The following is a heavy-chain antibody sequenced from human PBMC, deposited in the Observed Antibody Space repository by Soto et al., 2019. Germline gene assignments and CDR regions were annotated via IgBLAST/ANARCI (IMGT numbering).Heavy chain of an antibody. Sequence: ASVKVSCKASGYTFTSYAMHWVRQAPGQRLEWMGWINTGNGNTKYSQKFQGRVTITRDTSASTAYMELSSLRSEDSAVYYCARPTGTPLNGYFVYWGQGPLVTVSS. V-gene: IGHV1-3*04. CDR2: INTGNGNT. J-gene: IGHJ4*02. CDR1: GYTFTSYA. CDR3: ARPTGTPLNGYFVY. D-gene: IGHD1-1*01.